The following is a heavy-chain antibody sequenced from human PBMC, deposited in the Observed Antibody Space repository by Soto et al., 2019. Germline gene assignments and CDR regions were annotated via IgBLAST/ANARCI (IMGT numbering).Heavy chain of an antibody. V-gene: IGHV3-23*01. CDR2: ISGSGGST. D-gene: IGHD5-18*01. J-gene: IGHJ4*02. Sequence: GGSLRHSCAASGFTFSSYAMSWVRQAPGKGLEWVSAISGSGGSTYYADSVKGRFTISRDNSKNTLYLQMNSLRAEDTAVYYCAKDLDTAMVTGYFDYWGQGTLVTVSS. CDR1: GFTFSSYA. CDR3: AKDLDTAMVTGYFDY.